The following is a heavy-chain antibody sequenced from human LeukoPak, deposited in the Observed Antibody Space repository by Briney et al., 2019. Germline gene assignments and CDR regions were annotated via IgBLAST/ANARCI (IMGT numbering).Heavy chain of an antibody. CDR1: GGTFISYA. CDR2: IIPILGIA. V-gene: IGHV1-69*04. CDR3: ARDHSARYCSGGSCPVDY. D-gene: IGHD2-15*01. Sequence: SVKVSCKASGGTFISYAISWVRQAPGQGLEWMGRIIPILGIANYAQKFQGRVTITADKSTSTAYMELSSLRSEDTAVYYCARDHSARYCSGGSCPVDYWGQGTLVTVSS. J-gene: IGHJ4*02.